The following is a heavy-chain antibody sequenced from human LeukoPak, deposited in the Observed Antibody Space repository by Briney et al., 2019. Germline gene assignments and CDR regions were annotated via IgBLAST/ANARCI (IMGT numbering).Heavy chain of an antibody. CDR3: AREVEYYDSSGYRPHAFDI. Sequence: PSETLSLTCTVSGGSISSYYWSWIRQPPGKGLEWFGSISYSGGTAYNPSLRSRVTISVDTSKNQFSLKVNSVTAADTAVYYCAREVEYYDSSGYRPHAFDIWGQGTLVTVSS. J-gene: IGHJ3*02. D-gene: IGHD3-22*01. V-gene: IGHV4-59*05. CDR1: GGSISSYY. CDR2: ISYSGGT.